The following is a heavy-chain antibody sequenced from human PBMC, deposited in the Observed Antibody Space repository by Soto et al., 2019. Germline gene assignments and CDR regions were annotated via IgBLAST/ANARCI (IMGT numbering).Heavy chain of an antibody. V-gene: IGHV4-59*01. CDR3: AREGYCSGGSCYPDY. J-gene: IGHJ4*02. CDR2: IYYSGST. CDR1: GGSISSYY. D-gene: IGHD2-15*01. Sequence: SETLSLTCTVSGGSISSYYWSWIRQPPGKGLEWIGYIYYSGSTNYNPSLKSRVTISVDTSKNQFSLKLSSVTAADTAVYYCAREGYCSGGSCYPDYWGQGTLVTVYS.